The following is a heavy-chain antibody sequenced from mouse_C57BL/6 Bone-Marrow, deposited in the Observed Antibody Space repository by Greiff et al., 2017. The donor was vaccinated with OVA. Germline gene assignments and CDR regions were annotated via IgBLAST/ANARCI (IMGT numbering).Heavy chain of an antibody. Sequence: EVKLVESGGDLVKPGGSLKLSCAASGFTFSSYGMSWVRQTPDKRLEWVATISSGGSYTYYPDSVKGRFTISRDNAKNTLYLQMSSLKSEDTAMYYCARQRYWSSNWDVDVWGTGTTVTVSS. CDR3: ARQRYWSSNWDVDV. CDR1: GFTFSSYG. D-gene: IGHD1-1*01. CDR2: ISSGGSYT. J-gene: IGHJ1*03. V-gene: IGHV5-6*01.